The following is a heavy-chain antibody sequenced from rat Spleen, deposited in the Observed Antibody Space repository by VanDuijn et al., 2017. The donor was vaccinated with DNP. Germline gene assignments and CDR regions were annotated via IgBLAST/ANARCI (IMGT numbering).Heavy chain of an antibody. D-gene: IGHD1-5*01. CDR2: ISYDGGNT. V-gene: IGHV5-20*01. CDR3: TTVFIGTTLAY. Sequence: EVQLVESGGGLVQPGRSLKLSCAASGFTFSDYYMAWVRQAPTKGLEWVAYISYDGGNTYYGDSVKGRLTISRDNAKSTLYLQMNSLRSEDTVTYYCTTVFIGTTLAYWGQGTLVTVSS. CDR1: GFTFSDYY. J-gene: IGHJ3*01.